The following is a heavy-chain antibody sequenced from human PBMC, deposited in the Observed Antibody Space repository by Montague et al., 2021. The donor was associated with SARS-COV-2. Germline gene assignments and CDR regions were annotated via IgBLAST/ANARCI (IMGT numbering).Heavy chain of an antibody. Sequence: SETLSLTCAVHGGSLSGYYWIWVRQSPGRGLQWIGEVNNNGDTKYSTSLKSRVAISIDTSKNQFSLKLTSVAAADTAVYYCARLRDGVVPSPILGVGPYYSYYYMDVWGRGTTVTVSS. CDR2: VNNNGDT. CDR1: GGSLSGYY. V-gene: IGHV4-34*01. CDR3: ARLRDGVVPSPILGVGPYYSYYYMDV. D-gene: IGHD3-10*01. J-gene: IGHJ6*03.